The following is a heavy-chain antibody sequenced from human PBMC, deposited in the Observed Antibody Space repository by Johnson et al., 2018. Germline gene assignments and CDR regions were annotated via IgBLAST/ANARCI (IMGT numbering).Heavy chain of an antibody. CDR1: GGSFSGYY. CDR2: INHSGST. J-gene: IGHJ3*02. Sequence: QEQLQESGPGLVKPSETLSLTCAVYGGSFSGYYWSWIRQPPGKGLEWIGEINHSGSTNYNPYLKSRVTIPVDKSKNQFSLKLSSVPAADTAVYYCARESSEVVAATRDAFDIWGQGTMVTVSA. CDR3: ARESSEVVAATRDAFDI. V-gene: IGHV4-34*01. D-gene: IGHD2-15*01.